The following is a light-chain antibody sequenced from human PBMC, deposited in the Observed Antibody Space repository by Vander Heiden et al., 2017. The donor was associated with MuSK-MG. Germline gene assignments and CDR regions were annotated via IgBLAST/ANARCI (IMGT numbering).Light chain of an antibody. Sequence: VLTQSPGTLSLSPGERATLSCRASQSVSSSYLAWYQQKPGQAPRLLMYGASRRATGIPDRFSGSGSGTDFTLTISRLESEDFAVYYCQQDGSSPITFGGGTKVEIK. CDR3: QQDGSSPIT. CDR2: GAS. V-gene: IGKV3-20*01. CDR1: QSVSSSY. J-gene: IGKJ4*01.